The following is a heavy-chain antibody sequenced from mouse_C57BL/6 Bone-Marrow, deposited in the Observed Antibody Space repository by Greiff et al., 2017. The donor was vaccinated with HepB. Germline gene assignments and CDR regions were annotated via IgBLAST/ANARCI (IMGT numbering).Heavy chain of an antibody. D-gene: IGHD1-1*01. J-gene: IGHJ2*01. CDR3: TFYGSSSYLGY. Sequence: EVKLVESGAELVRPGASVKLSCTASGFNIKDDYMHWVKQRPEQGLEWIGWIDPENGDTEYASKFQGKATITADTSSNTAYLQLSSLTSEDTAVYYCTFYGSSSYLGYWGQGTTLTVSS. V-gene: IGHV14-4*01. CDR1: GFNIKDDY. CDR2: IDPENGDT.